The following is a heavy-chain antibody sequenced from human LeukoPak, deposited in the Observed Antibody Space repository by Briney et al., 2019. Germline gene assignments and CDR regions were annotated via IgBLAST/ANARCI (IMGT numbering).Heavy chain of an antibody. V-gene: IGHV3-9*01. CDR1: GFTFDDYG. J-gene: IGHJ6*02. D-gene: IGHD1-26*01. CDR3: AKHLRATNIYYFYGLDV. CDR2: ISYNGGST. Sequence: PGGSLRLSCAASGFTFDDYGMPWVRQPPGKGLEWVSGISYNGGSTDYADSVKGRFTISRDNAKNSLYLQMSTLGPEDTALYYCAKHLRATNIYYFYGLDVWGQGTTVTVSS.